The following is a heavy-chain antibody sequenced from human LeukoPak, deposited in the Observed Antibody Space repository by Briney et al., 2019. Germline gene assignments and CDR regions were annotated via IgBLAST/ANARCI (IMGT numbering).Heavy chain of an antibody. Sequence: PGGSPRLSCAASGFIVSSKYMSWVRQAPGKGLEWVSTVYSNDDTYYADPVKGRFSISRDKSKNTLYLQMNSLRAEDTAVYYCGSSTVHYYNYGMDVWGQGATVTVSS. J-gene: IGHJ6*02. CDR3: GSSTVHYYNYGMDV. CDR2: VYSNDDT. D-gene: IGHD2-21*02. V-gene: IGHV3-53*01. CDR1: GFIVSSKY.